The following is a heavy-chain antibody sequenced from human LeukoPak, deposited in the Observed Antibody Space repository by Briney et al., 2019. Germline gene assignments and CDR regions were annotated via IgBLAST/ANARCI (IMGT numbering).Heavy chain of an antibody. Sequence: SETLSLTCTVSGGSISSYYWSWIRQPPGKGLEWIGYIYYSGSTNYNPSLKSRVTISVDTSKNQFSMKLSSVTAADTAVYYCARVDSYGSGSPGYYYYYMDVWGKGTTVTISS. CDR1: GGSISSYY. D-gene: IGHD3-10*01. V-gene: IGHV4-59*01. CDR2: IYYSGST. CDR3: ARVDSYGSGSPGYYYYYMDV. J-gene: IGHJ6*03.